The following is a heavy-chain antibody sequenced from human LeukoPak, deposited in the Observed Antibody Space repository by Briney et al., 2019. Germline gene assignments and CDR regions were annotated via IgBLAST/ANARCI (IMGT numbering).Heavy chain of an antibody. CDR2: INAGNGNT. CDR1: GYTFTSYA. CDR3: ARGLGDSEDSYFDY. D-gene: IGHD3-16*01. J-gene: IGHJ4*02. V-gene: IGHV1-3*01. Sequence: ASVKVSCTASGYTFTSYAMHWVRQAPGQRLEWMGWINAGNGNTKYSQKFQGRVTITRDTSASTAYMELSSLRSEDTAVYYCARGLGDSEDSYFDYWGQGTLVTVSS.